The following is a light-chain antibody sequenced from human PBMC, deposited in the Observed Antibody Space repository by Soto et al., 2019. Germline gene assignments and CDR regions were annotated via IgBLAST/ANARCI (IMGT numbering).Light chain of an antibody. CDR3: QIHNSAPCS. J-gene: IGKJ3*01. V-gene: IGKV1-27*01. Sequence: DIQMTKSQSSLSASVGDRVTITCRARLAISNYVAWYQQRPGKVPKLLLYTASTLKSGVPSRFSGSGSGTDFTLTISSLQPEDVATYYCQIHNSAPCSFGPGTKVDIK. CDR1: LAISNY. CDR2: TAS.